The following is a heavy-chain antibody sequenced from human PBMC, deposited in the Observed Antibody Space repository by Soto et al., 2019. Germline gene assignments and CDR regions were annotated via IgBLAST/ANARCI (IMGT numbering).Heavy chain of an antibody. D-gene: IGHD1-1*01. J-gene: IGHJ4*02. Sequence: SETLSLTCTVSGGSISSSSYYWGWIRQPPGKGLEWIGSIYYSGSTYYNPSLKSRVTISVDNAKNSLYLQMNSLRAEDTAVYYCATDLGTTMARHWGQGTLVTVSS. CDR2: IYYSGST. CDR1: GGSISSSSYY. CDR3: ATDLGTTMARH. V-gene: IGHV4-39*01.